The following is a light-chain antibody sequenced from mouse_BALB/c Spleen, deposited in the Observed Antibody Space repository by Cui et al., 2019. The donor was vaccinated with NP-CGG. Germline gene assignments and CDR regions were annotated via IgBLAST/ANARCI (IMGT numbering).Light chain of an antibody. CDR3: ALWYSNHWM. CDR2: GTN. CDR1: TGAVTTSNY. Sequence: QAVVPQASALTTSPGETVTLTCRSSTGAVTTSNYANWVQEKPDHLFTGLIGGTNNRAPGVPARFSGSLIGDKAALTITGAQTEDEAIYFCALWYSNHWMFGGGTKLTVL. V-gene: IGLV1*01. J-gene: IGLJ1*01.